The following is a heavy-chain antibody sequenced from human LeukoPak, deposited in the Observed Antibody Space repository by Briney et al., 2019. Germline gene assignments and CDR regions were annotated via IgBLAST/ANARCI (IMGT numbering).Heavy chain of an antibody. CDR3: AREMRPYYYGSGSYYAGGHFDY. Sequence: PGGSLRLSCAASGFTFSSYSMNWVRQAPGKGLEWVSSISSSSSYIYYADSVKGRFTISRDNAKNSLYLQMNSLRAEDTAVYYCAREMRPYYYGSGSYYAGGHFDYWGQGTLVTVSS. CDR1: GFTFSSYS. V-gene: IGHV3-21*01. D-gene: IGHD3-10*01. J-gene: IGHJ4*02. CDR2: ISSSSSYI.